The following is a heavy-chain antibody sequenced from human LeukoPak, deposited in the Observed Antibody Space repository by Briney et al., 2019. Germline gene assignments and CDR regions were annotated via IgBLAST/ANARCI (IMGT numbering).Heavy chain of an antibody. CDR1: GYTLTELS. D-gene: IGHD3-10*01. V-gene: IGHV1-24*01. CDR2: FDPEDGET. Sequence: ASVKVSCKVSGYTLTELSMHWVRQAPGKGLEWMGGFDPEDGETIYAQKFQGRVTMTEDTSTDTAYMELSSLRSEDTAVYYCATDYYGSGSPYDQHWGQGTLVTVSS. CDR3: ATDYYGSGSPYDQH. J-gene: IGHJ1*01.